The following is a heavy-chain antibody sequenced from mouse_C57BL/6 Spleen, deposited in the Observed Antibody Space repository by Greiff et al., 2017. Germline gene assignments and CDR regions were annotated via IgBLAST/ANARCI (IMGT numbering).Heavy chain of an antibody. CDR1: GYTFTSYW. D-gene: IGHD3-1*01. Sequence: VQLQQPGAELVRPGSSVKLSCKASGYTFTSYWMDWVKQRPGQGLEWIGNIYPSDSETHYNQKFKDKATLTVDKSSSTAYMQLSSLTSEDSAVYYCARSGQFYAMDYWGQGTSVTVSS. J-gene: IGHJ4*01. CDR3: ARSGQFYAMDY. CDR2: IYPSDSET. V-gene: IGHV1-61*01.